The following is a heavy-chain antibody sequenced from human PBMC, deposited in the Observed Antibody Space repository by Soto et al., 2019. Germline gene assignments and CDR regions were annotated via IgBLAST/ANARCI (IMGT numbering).Heavy chain of an antibody. Sequence: LRLSCVTSGFTFSSYSMHWFRQAPGKGLECVAVTSSDGGTKFYADSVKGRFTVSRDNSKNTLYLQMNSLRAEDTAVYYCAKEEDDYYDSSGLWAPTDYWGQGTLVTVSS. V-gene: IGHV3-30-3*01. CDR2: TSSDGGTK. D-gene: IGHD3-22*01. CDR3: AKEEDDYYDSSGLWAPTDY. CDR1: GFTFSSYS. J-gene: IGHJ4*02.